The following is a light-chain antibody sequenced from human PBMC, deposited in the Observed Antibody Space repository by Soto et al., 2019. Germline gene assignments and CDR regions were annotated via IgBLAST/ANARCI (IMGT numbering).Light chain of an antibody. CDR1: SSNIGRNT. V-gene: IGLV1-44*01. CDR2: TST. Sequence: QSVLTQPPSASGTPGQRVTISCSGSSSNIGRNTVAWYQQLPGTAPKLLIYTSTQRPSGVPDRFSGSKSGTSASLAISGLQSDDEADYYCAAWDDSLNGLLFGGGTKLTVL. J-gene: IGLJ2*01. CDR3: AAWDDSLNGLL.